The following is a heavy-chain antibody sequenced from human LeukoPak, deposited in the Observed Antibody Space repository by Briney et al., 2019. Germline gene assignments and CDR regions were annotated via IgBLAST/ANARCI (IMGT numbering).Heavy chain of an antibody. Sequence: ASVKVSCKASGYSFTSHYMHWVRQAPGQGLEWLGLINPSGGSTSYAQKFQGRVTMTRDMSTSTVYMELSSLRSEDTAVYYCAREGIVGATNYFDYWGQGTLVTVSS. CDR1: GYSFTSHY. D-gene: IGHD1-26*01. CDR2: INPSGGST. J-gene: IGHJ4*02. V-gene: IGHV1-46*01. CDR3: AREGIVGATNYFDY.